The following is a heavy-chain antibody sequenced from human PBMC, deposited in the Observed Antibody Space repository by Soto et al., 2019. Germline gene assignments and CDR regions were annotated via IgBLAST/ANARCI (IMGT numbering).Heavy chain of an antibody. CDR3: ARVPYDFWSGYAEKDYYYGMDV. CDR2: INSDGSST. V-gene: IGHV3-74*01. J-gene: IGHJ6*02. CDR1: GFTFSSYW. Sequence: GGSLRLSCAASGFTFSSYWMHWVRQAPGKGLVWVSRINSDGSSTSYADSVKGRFTISRDNAKNTLYLQMNSLRAEDTAVYYCARVPYDFWSGYAEKDYYYGMDVWGQGTTVTVSS. D-gene: IGHD3-3*01.